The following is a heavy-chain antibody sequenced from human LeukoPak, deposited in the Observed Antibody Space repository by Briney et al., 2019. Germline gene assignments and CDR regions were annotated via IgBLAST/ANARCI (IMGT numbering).Heavy chain of an antibody. Sequence: PSETLSLTCTVSGGSISSYYWSWIRQPAGKGLEWIGRIYTSGSTNYNPSLKSRVTMSVDTSKNQFSLKLSSVTAADTAVYYCARVVRWLQLGASDIWGQGTMVTVSS. CDR3: ARVVRWLQLGASDI. V-gene: IGHV4-4*07. CDR1: GGSISSYY. CDR2: IYTSGST. J-gene: IGHJ3*02. D-gene: IGHD5-24*01.